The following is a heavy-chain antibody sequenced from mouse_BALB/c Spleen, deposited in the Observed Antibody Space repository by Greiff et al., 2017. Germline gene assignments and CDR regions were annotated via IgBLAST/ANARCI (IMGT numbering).Heavy chain of an antibody. CDR2: IDPENGDT. J-gene: IGHJ4*01. V-gene: IGHV14-4*02. Sequence: VQLKQSGAELVRSGASVKLSCTASGFNIKDYYMHWVKQRPEQGLEWIGWIDPENGDTEYAPKFQGKATMTADTSSNTAYLQLSSLTSEDTAVYYCFYGSSPYYAMDYWGQGTSVTVSS. D-gene: IGHD1-1*01. CDR3: FYGSSPYYAMDY. CDR1: GFNIKDYY.